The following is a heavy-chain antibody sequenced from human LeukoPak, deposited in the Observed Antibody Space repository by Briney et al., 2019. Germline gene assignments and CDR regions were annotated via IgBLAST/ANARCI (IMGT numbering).Heavy chain of an antibody. D-gene: IGHD3-22*01. CDR2: ISASGTLT. Sequence: GGSLRLSCAASGFSFSSYEMNWVRQAPGKGLEWISYISASGTLTHYVDSVEGRFTISRDNAKNSLYLQMNSLRSDDTAVYYCAKTERPMIASRGFDAFDIWGQGTMVTVSS. CDR3: AKTERPMIASRGFDAFDI. CDR1: GFSFSSYE. V-gene: IGHV3-48*03. J-gene: IGHJ3*02.